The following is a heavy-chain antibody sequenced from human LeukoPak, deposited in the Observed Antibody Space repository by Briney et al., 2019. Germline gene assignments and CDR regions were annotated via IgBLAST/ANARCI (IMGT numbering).Heavy chain of an antibody. V-gene: IGHV1-18*03. CDR2: TSSHNGQT. CDR1: GYTFTNYG. D-gene: IGHD4-17*01. Sequence: GASVKVSCKAFGYTFTNYGITWVRQAPGQGLEWMGWTSSHNGQTNYVQKFKGRVAMSADPSTNTAYMELRSLRSDDMAVYYCARLSAPHDYGDYGYYYYGMDVWGQGTTVTVSS. J-gene: IGHJ6*02. CDR3: ARLSAPHDYGDYGYYYYGMDV.